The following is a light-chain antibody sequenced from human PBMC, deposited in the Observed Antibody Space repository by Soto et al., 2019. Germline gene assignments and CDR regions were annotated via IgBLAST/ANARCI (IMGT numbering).Light chain of an antibody. Sequence: QSALTQPASVSGSPGRSITISCTGTSDDVGGYDYVSWYQQHPGKAPKLMIYEVSNRPSEVSDRFSGSKSGNTASLTISGLQAEDETDYYCSSYTSSREVFGGGTKLTVL. CDR2: EVS. CDR3: SSYTSSREV. J-gene: IGLJ3*02. V-gene: IGLV2-14*01. CDR1: SDDVGGYDY.